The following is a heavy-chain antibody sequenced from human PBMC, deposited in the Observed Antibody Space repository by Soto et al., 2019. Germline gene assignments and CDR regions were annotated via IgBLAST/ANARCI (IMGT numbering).Heavy chain of an antibody. Sequence: ASVKVSCKASGYTFTSYYMHWVRQAPGQGLEWMGIINPSGGSTSYAQKFQGRVTMTRDTSTSTVYMELSSLRSEDTAVYYCASRYSSSWSLLSTGYGVDVWGQGTTVTVSS. J-gene: IGHJ6*02. CDR1: GYTFTSYY. CDR3: ASRYSSSWSLLSTGYGVDV. V-gene: IGHV1-46*01. CDR2: INPSGGST. D-gene: IGHD6-13*01.